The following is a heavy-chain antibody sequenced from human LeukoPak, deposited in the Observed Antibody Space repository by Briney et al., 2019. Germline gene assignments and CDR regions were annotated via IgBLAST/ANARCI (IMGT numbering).Heavy chain of an antibody. CDR2: IYPGDSDT. CDR1: GYSFTTNW. CDR3: ARQVIGSSSGYYFDY. Sequence: GESLKISCKGSGYSFTTNWIGWVRQMPGKGLEWMGMIYPGDSDTRYSPSFQGQVTISADKSISTAYLQWSSLKASDTAMYYCARQVIGSSSGYYFDYWGQGTLVTVSS. V-gene: IGHV5-51*01. D-gene: IGHD6-6*01. J-gene: IGHJ4*02.